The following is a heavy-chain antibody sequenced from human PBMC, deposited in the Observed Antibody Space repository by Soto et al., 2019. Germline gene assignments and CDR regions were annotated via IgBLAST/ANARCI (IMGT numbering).Heavy chain of an antibody. CDR2: ISYDGSNK. J-gene: IGHJ6*02. V-gene: IGHV3-30-3*01. Sequence: GGSLRLSCAASGFTFSSYAMHWVRQAPGKGLEWVAVISYDGSNKYYADSVKGRFTISRDNSKDTLYLQMNRLRAEDTAVYYCARVLYRYSSSLSMDVWGQGTTVTVSS. CDR1: GFTFSSYA. D-gene: IGHD6-6*01. CDR3: ARVLYRYSSSLSMDV.